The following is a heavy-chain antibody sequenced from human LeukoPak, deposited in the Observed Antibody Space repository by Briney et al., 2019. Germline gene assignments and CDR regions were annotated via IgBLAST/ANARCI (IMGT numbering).Heavy chain of an antibody. Sequence: PGGSLRLSCAASGFTFSSYGMHWVRQAPGKGLEWVAVISYDGSNKYYADSVEGRFTISRDNSKNTLYLQMNSLRAEDTAVYYCAKDNLPYWGQGTLVTVSS. CDR3: AKDNLPY. CDR2: ISYDGSNK. J-gene: IGHJ4*02. CDR1: GFTFSSYG. V-gene: IGHV3-30*18.